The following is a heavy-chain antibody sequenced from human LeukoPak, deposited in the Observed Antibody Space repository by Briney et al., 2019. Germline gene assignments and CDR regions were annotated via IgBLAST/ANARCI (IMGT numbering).Heavy chain of an antibody. CDR3: AKALTSGWYLDAFNI. CDR1: GFTFSSYA. D-gene: IGHD6-19*01. Sequence: PGGSLRLSCAASGFTFSSYAMSWVRQAPGKGLEWVSAISGSGGSTYYADSVKGRFTFSRDNSKNTLYLQMNSLRAEDTAVYYCAKALTSGWYLDAFNIWGQGTMVTVSS. CDR2: ISGSGGST. J-gene: IGHJ3*02. V-gene: IGHV3-23*01.